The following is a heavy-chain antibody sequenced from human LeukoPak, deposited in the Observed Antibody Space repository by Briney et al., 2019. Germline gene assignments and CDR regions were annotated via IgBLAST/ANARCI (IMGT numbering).Heavy chain of an antibody. CDR2: ISGSGGST. D-gene: IGHD3-10*01. CDR1: GFTFSSYA. Sequence: PGGSLRLSCAASGFTFSSYAMSWVRQAPGKGLEWVSGISGSGGSTYYADSVKGRFTISRDNSKNTLYLQMNSLRAEDTAVYYCAKEYYYGSGSRPYYMDVWGKGTTVTVSS. J-gene: IGHJ6*03. CDR3: AKEYYYGSGSRPYYMDV. V-gene: IGHV3-23*01.